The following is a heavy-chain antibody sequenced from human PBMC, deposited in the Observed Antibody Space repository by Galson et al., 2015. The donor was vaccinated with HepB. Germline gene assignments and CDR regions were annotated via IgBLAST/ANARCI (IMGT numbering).Heavy chain of an antibody. CDR2: IRAYNGNT. Sequence: SVKVSCKASGYTFTSYGVTWVRQAPGQGLEWMGWIRAYNGNTNYAQKFQGRVTLTTDTSTSTVYMEVRGLRSDDTAVYYCARDTGIAAPNDWFDPWGQGTLVTVSS. CDR1: GYTFTSYG. CDR3: ARDTGIAAPNDWFDP. V-gene: IGHV1-18*01. J-gene: IGHJ5*02. D-gene: IGHD6-13*01.